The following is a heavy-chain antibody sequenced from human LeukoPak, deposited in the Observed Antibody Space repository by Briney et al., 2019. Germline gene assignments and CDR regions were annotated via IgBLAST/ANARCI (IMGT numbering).Heavy chain of an antibody. CDR1: GFTFGSYW. CDR2: INYDGTST. Sequence: GGSLRLSCVASGFTFGSYWMHWVRQAPGKGPVWVSRINYDGTSTTYADSVKGRFTVSRDNGKKTVSLQINSLRPDDTAVYYCAREANAAFDYWGQGTLVTVSS. J-gene: IGHJ4*02. D-gene: IGHD6-25*01. CDR3: AREANAAFDY. V-gene: IGHV3-74*01.